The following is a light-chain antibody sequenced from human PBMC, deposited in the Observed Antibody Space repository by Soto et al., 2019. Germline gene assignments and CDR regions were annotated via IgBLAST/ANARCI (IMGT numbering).Light chain of an antibody. CDR2: WAS. Sequence: DIVMTQSPDSLAVSLGERATINCKSSQSVLYSSNNKNYLAWYQQKPGQPPKLLIYWASTRESGVPDRFSGSGSGTDFTLTISSLQAEDVAVYYCQHYDNSLWTFGQGTRVIFK. CDR1: QSVLYSSNNKNY. J-gene: IGKJ1*01. CDR3: QHYDNSLWT. V-gene: IGKV4-1*01.